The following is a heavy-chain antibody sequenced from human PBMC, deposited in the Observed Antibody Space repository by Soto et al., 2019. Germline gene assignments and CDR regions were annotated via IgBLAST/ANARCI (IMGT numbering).Heavy chain of an antibody. V-gene: IGHV3-33*01. Sequence: QVQLMESGGGVVQPGRSLRLSCAASGFTFSSYGMQWVRQAPGKGLEWVAVIWYDGSNKYYADSVKGRFTISRDNSKNTLYLQMNSLRAEDTAVYYCARGNYSSSYYGVDVWGQGTTVTVSS. CDR3: ARGNYSSSYYGVDV. D-gene: IGHD6-13*01. J-gene: IGHJ6*02. CDR1: GFTFSSYG. CDR2: IWYDGSNK.